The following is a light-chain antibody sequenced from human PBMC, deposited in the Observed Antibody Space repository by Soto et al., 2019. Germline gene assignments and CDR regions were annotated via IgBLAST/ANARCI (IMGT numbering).Light chain of an antibody. Sequence: QSALTQPPSQSRTPGQRVTISSTGSNSNIGRYSVNWYQHFPGTAPKILIYSDDERPSGVPDRFSGSKSGTSASLAISGLQSEDEAEYYCAAWDDNLNGPLFGGGTKLTVL. CDR3: AAWDDNLNGPL. J-gene: IGLJ3*02. CDR1: NSNIGRYS. V-gene: IGLV1-44*01. CDR2: SDD.